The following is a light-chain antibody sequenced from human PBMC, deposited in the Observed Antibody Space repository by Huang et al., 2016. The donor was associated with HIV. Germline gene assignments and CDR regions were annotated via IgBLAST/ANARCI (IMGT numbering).Light chain of an antibody. CDR1: QSVSSN. CDR3: QQYNKWPPLT. V-gene: IGKV3-15*01. CDR2: GAS. Sequence: EIVMTQSPATLSVSPGERATLSCRASQSVSSNLAWYQQKPGQAPRLLIDGASLRATSIPARFSGSGSWTEFTLTISSLQSEDFAVYYCQQYNKWPPLTFGPGTNVDIK. J-gene: IGKJ3*01.